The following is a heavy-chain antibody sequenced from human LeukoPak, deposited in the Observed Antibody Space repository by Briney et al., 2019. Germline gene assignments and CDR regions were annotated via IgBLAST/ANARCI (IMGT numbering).Heavy chain of an antibody. V-gene: IGHV1-3*01. CDR3: ARATYSNYFGY. Sequence: ASVKVSCKASEYTFTDYAINWVRQAPGQRLEWMGWINAGNGNTKYSQKFQGRVTITRDTSASTAYMELSSLRSEDTAVYYCARATYSNYFGYWGQGTLVTVSS. D-gene: IGHD4-11*01. J-gene: IGHJ4*02. CDR1: EYTFTDYA. CDR2: INAGNGNT.